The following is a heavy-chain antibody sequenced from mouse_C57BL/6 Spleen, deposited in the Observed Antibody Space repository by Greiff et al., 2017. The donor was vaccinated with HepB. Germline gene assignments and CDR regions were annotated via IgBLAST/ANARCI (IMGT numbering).Heavy chain of an antibody. CDR3: ARCAYYSKDYAMDY. Sequence: VQLKESGPELVKPGASVKISCKASGYSFTDYNMNWVKQSNGKSLEWIGVINPNYGTTSYNQKFKGKATLTVDQSSSTAYMQLNSLTSEDSAVYYCARCAYYSKDYAMDYWGQGTSVTVSS. CDR1: GYSFTDYN. J-gene: IGHJ4*01. CDR2: INPNYGTT. V-gene: IGHV1-39*01. D-gene: IGHD2-5*01.